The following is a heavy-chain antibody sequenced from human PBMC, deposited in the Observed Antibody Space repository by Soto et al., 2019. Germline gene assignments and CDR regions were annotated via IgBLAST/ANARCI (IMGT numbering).Heavy chain of an antibody. D-gene: IGHD4-17*01. V-gene: IGHV1-2*04. CDR1: GYTFTDFY. CDR3: ARDPSYGDYSEDYYGMDV. CDR2: INPNSGGT. Sequence: ASVKVSCKTSGYTFTDFYMHWVRQAPGQGLKWMGWINPNSGGTKYAQNFQGWVTMTRDTSISTAYMELSSVTAADTAVYYCARDPSYGDYSEDYYGMDVWGQGTTVTVSS. J-gene: IGHJ6*02.